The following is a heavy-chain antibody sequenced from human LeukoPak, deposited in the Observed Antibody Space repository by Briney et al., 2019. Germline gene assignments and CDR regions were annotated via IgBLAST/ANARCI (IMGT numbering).Heavy chain of an antibody. Sequence: GGSLRLSCGASGFTFSSYWMSWDRQAPGKGLEWVANIKQDGSEKYYVDSVKGRFTISRDNAKNSLYLQMNSLRAEDTAVYYCARDVGSSWYGSYYYYMDVWGKGTTVTISS. J-gene: IGHJ6*03. CDR2: IKQDGSEK. D-gene: IGHD6-13*01. V-gene: IGHV3-7*01. CDR1: GFTFSSYW. CDR3: ARDVGSSWYGSYYYYMDV.